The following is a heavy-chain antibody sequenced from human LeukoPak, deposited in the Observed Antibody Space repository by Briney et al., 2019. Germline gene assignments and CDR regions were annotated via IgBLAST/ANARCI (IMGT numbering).Heavy chain of an antibody. CDR1: GYTFTSYD. Sequence: ASVKVSCKASGYTFTSYDINWVRQATGQGLEWMGWMNPNSGNTGYAQKFQGRVTITRNTSISTAYMELSSLRSEDTAVYYCARGKGYCSGCSCFWGNWFDPWGQGTLVTVSS. V-gene: IGHV1-8*03. J-gene: IGHJ5*02. D-gene: IGHD2-15*01. CDR3: ARGKGYCSGCSCFWGNWFDP. CDR2: MNPNSGNT.